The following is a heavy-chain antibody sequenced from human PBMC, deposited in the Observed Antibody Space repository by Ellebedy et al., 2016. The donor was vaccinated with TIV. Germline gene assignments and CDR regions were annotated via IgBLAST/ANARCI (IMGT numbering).Heavy chain of an antibody. CDR3: ARRGTTAGGWYFDL. Sequence: MPSETLSLTCTVSGDSMSSYYWSWPRQPAGKGLEWIGRIYTSGSTNYNPSLKSRVTMSVYTSKNQFSLSLSSLTAADTAVYYCARRGTTAGGWYFDLWGRGTLVTVSS. CDR2: IYTSGST. CDR1: GDSMSSYY. D-gene: IGHD1-1*01. V-gene: IGHV4-4*07. J-gene: IGHJ2*01.